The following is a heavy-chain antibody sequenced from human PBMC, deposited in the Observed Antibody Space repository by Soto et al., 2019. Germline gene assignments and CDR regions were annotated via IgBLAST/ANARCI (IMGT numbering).Heavy chain of an antibody. J-gene: IGHJ6*03. CDR2: ISSSSTI. D-gene: IGHD6-13*01. CDR3: ARGCSSWQRGGQYYYYMDV. V-gene: IGHV3-48*01. Sequence: GGSLRLSCAASGFTFSSYSMNWVRQAPGKGLEWVSYISSSSTIYYADSVKGRFTISRDNAKNSLYLQMNSLRAEDTAVYYCARGCSSWQRGGQYYYYMDVWGKGTTVTVSS. CDR1: GFTFSSYS.